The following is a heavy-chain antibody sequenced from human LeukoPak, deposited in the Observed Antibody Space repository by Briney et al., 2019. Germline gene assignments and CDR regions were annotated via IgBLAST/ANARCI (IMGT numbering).Heavy chain of an antibody. Sequence: SETLSLTCAVYGGSFSGYYWSWVRQPPGXXXXXXXXXXXSGSTNYNPSLKSRXAXXVDTSKNQFSLMLSSVTAADTALYYCARWGNVAAAIGLENYYFDFWGQGTLVTVSS. J-gene: IGHJ4*02. V-gene: IGHV4-34*01. CDR3: ARWGNVAAAIGLENYYFDF. D-gene: IGHD2-2*02. CDR1: GGSFSGYY. CDR2: XXXSGST.